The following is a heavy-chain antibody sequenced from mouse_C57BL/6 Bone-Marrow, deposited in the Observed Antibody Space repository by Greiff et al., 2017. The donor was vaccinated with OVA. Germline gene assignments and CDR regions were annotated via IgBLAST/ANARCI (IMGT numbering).Heavy chain of an antibody. CDR2: IDPENGDT. J-gene: IGHJ2*01. V-gene: IGHV14-4*01. D-gene: IGHD4-1*01. CDR3: ARTWVHYFDY. Sequence: VQLKESGAELVRPGASVKLSCTASGFNIKDDYMHWVKQRPEQGLEWIGWIDPENGDTEYASKFQGKATITADTSSNTAYLQLSSLTSEDTAVYYGARTWVHYFDYWGQGTTLTVSS. CDR1: GFNIKDDY.